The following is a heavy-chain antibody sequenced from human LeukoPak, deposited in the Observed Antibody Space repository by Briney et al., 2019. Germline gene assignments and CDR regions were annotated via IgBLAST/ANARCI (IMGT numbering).Heavy chain of an antibody. V-gene: IGHV3-30-3*01. CDR1: GFTFSSYA. CDR3: ARVGLNSSGWSA. J-gene: IGHJ4*02. CDR2: ISYDGSNK. Sequence: GGSLRLSCAASGFTFSSYAMHWVRQAPGKGLEWVAVISYDGSNKYYADSVKGRFTISRDNAKNTLYLQMNSLRVGDTAVYFCARVGLNSSGWSAWGQGTLVTVSP. D-gene: IGHD6-19*01.